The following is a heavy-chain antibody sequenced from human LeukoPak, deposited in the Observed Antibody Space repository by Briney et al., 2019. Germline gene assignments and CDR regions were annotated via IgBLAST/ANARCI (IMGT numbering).Heavy chain of an antibody. CDR1: GFTFSSYA. CDR3: AKDPDCSSTSCYAWGFDY. D-gene: IGHD2-2*01. CDR2: ISGSGGST. Sequence: GGSLRLSCAASGFTFSSYAMSWVRQASGKGLEWVSAISGSGGSTYYADSVKGRFTISRDNSKNTLYLQMNSLRAEDTAVYYCAKDPDCSSTSCYAWGFDYWGQGTLVTVSS. J-gene: IGHJ4*02. V-gene: IGHV3-23*01.